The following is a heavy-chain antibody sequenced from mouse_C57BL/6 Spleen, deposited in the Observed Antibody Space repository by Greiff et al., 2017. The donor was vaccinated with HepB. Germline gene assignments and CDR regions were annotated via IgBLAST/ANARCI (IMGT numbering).Heavy chain of an antibody. CDR1: GYTFTSYT. CDR2: INPSSGYT. Sequence: QVQLKESGAELARPGASVKMSCKASGYTFTSYTMHWVKQRPGQGLEWIGYINPSSGYTKYNQKFKDKATLTADKSSSTAYMQLSSLTSEDSAVYYCARQAGFAYWGQGTLVTVSA. V-gene: IGHV1-4*01. J-gene: IGHJ3*01. CDR3: ARQAGFAY.